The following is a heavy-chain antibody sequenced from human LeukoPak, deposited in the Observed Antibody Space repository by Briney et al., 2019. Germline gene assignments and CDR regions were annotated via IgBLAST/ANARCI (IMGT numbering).Heavy chain of an antibody. Sequence: PGGSLTLSCTASGFTFDDYAMHWVRQAPGKGLEWVSRISWNSGSIGYADSVKGRFTISRDNAKNSLYLQMHSLRAEDTALYYCAKDIASEAFDIWGQGTMVTVSS. CDR1: GFTFDDYA. CDR3: AKDIASEAFDI. J-gene: IGHJ3*02. V-gene: IGHV3-9*01. CDR2: ISWNSGSI.